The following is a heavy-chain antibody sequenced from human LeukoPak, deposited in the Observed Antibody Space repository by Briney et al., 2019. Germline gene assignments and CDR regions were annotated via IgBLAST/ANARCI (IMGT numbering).Heavy chain of an antibody. J-gene: IGHJ5*02. CDR1: GFTLSAYC. Sequence: GGSLRLSCAASGFTLSAYCMSWVRQAPGKGLEWVANLKQDGSGKYYVDSVKGRFTIFRDNAKNSLYLQMNSLRADDTAVYYCARDPDTNSWLNWFDPWGQGTLVTVSS. V-gene: IGHV3-7*01. D-gene: IGHD6-13*01. CDR2: LKQDGSGK. CDR3: ARDPDTNSWLNWFDP.